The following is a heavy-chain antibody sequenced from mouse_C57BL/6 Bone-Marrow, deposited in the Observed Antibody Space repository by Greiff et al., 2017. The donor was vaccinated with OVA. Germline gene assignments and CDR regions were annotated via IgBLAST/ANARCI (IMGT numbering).Heavy chain of an antibody. CDR1: GYTFTSYW. CDR3: ARWGGYYGNHYYAMDY. J-gene: IGHJ4*01. D-gene: IGHD2-1*01. V-gene: IGHV1-55*01. Sequence: QVQLKQPGAELVKPGASVKMSCKASGYTFTSYWITWVKQRPGQGLEWIGDIYPGSGSTNYNEKFKSKATLTVDTSSSTAYMQLSSLTSEDSAVYYCARWGGYYGNHYYAMDYWGQGTSVTVSS. CDR2: IYPGSGST.